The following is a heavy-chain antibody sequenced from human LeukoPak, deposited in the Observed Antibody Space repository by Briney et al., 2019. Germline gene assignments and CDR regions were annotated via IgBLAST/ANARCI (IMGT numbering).Heavy chain of an antibody. CDR2: INPNSGGT. Sequence: ASVKVSCKASGYTFTGYYMHWVRQAPGQGLEWMGWINPNSGGTNYAQKFQGRVTMTRDTSISTAYMELSRLRSDDTALYYCARDLPSPSGLRVDYFAYWGQGTLVTVSS. J-gene: IGHJ4*02. D-gene: IGHD6-19*01. CDR1: GYTFTGYY. V-gene: IGHV1-2*02. CDR3: ARDLPSPSGLRVDYFAY.